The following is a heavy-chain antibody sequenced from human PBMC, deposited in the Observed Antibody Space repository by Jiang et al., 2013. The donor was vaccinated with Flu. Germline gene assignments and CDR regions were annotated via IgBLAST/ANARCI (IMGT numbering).Heavy chain of an antibody. Sequence: SLTCAISGDSVSSNSAAWNWIRQSPSRGLEWLGRTYYRSKWYNDYAVSVKSRITINPDTSKNQFSLQLNSVTPEDTAVYYCARETSLFYYDILTGYHMDVWGKGTTVTVSS. V-gene: IGHV6-1*01. CDR2: TYYRSKWYN. CDR1: GDSVSSNSAA. CDR3: ARETSLFYYDILTGYHMDV. D-gene: IGHD3-9*01. J-gene: IGHJ6*03.